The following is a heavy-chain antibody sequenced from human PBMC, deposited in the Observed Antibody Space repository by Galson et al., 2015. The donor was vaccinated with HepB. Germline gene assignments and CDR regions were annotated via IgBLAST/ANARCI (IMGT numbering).Heavy chain of an antibody. CDR1: GFTFSSYP. CDR2: ISGNGGST. CDR3: AKASRDSNYYFYC. Sequence: SLRLSCAASGFTFSSYPMTWVRQAPGKGLEWVSAISGNGGSTFYADSVKGRFAISRDNSKNTLYLQMDSLRAEETAVYYCAKASRDSNYYFYCWGQGTLVTVSS. V-gene: IGHV3-23*01. J-gene: IGHJ4*02. D-gene: IGHD4-11*01.